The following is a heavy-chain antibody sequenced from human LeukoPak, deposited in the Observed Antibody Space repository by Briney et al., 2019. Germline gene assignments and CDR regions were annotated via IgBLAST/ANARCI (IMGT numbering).Heavy chain of an antibody. V-gene: IGHV3-74*01. CDR3: AREGTGSYASDY. CDR2: IKGDGSLI. Sequence: PGGSLRLSCAASGLTLRGYWMHWVRQAPGKGLEWVSRIKGDGSLIFYADSVKGRFTISRDNAENTQFLQMNSLRVEDTAVYYCAREGTGSYASDYRGPRNLVTVSS. D-gene: IGHD3-10*01. CDR1: GLTLRGYW. J-gene: IGHJ4*02.